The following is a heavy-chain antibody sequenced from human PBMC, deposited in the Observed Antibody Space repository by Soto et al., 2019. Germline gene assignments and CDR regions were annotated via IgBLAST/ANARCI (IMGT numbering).Heavy chain of an antibody. Sequence: SETLSLTCTVSGDSVTSGNYYWSWIRQPPGKGLEWIGYIYYSGNTNYSPSLKSRVTMSLDRSNSQFSLNLSSVTAADTAVYYCARIPVDTSMTYWFDPWGQGILVTVSS. V-gene: IGHV4-61*01. CDR1: GDSVTSGNYY. J-gene: IGHJ5*01. CDR2: IYYSGNT. D-gene: IGHD5-18*01. CDR3: ARIPVDTSMTYWFDP.